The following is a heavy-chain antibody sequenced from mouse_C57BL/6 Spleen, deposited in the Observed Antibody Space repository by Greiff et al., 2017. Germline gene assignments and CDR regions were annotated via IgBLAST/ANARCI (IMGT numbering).Heavy chain of an antibody. Sequence: VKLQESGAELVRPGASVKLSCKASGYTFTDYYINWVKQRPGQGLEWIARIYPGSGNTYYNEKFKGKATLTAEKSSSTAYMQLSSLTSEDSAVYFCARGGYYVRYFDYWGQGTTLTVSS. V-gene: IGHV1-76*01. CDR2: IYPGSGNT. D-gene: IGHD2-3*01. J-gene: IGHJ2*01. CDR3: ARGGYYVRYFDY. CDR1: GYTFTDYY.